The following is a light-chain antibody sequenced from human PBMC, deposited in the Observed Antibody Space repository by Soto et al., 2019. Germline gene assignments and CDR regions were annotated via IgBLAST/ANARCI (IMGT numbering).Light chain of an antibody. J-gene: IGLJ1*01. CDR3: VSFTSSTTYV. V-gene: IGLV2-14*03. CDR1: SSDVGGSNF. Sequence: QSALTQPASVSASPGQSITISCTGTSSDVGGSNFVSWYQQHPGKPPKLIIYDVATLHSAVSNRLSGSKSGSTASLIISKLQTEDEAAYYCVSFTSSTTYVFGSGTKLTV. CDR2: DVA.